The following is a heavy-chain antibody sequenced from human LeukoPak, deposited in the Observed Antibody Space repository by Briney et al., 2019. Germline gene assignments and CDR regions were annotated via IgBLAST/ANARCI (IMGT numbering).Heavy chain of an antibody. CDR2: IRYDGSNK. V-gene: IGHV3-30*02. D-gene: IGHD3-22*01. J-gene: IGHJ4*02. CDR3: ARDWRKYCDSSGYYSPGDY. CDR1: GFIFSNYG. Sequence: PGGSLRLSCAASGFIFSNYGMHWVRQAPGKGLEWVAFIRYDGSNKYYAESVKGRFPISRDNSKNILYLQMNSLRAEDTAVYYCARDWRKYCDSSGYYSPGDYWGQGTLVTVSS.